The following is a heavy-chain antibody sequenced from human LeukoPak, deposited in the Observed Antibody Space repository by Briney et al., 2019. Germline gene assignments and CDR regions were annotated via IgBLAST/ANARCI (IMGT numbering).Heavy chain of an antibody. D-gene: IGHD2-15*01. V-gene: IGHV3-30*04. CDR2: ISYDGSNK. J-gene: IGHJ4*02. CDR1: GFTFSSYA. Sequence: PGRSLRLSCAASGFTFSSYAMHWVRQAPGKGLEWVAVISYDGSNKYYADSVKGRFTISRDNSKNTLYLQMNSLRAEDTAVYYCARSPMVAAHFDYWGQGTLVTVSS. CDR3: ARSPMVAAHFDY.